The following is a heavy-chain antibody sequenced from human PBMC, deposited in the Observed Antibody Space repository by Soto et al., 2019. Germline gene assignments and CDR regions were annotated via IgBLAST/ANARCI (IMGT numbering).Heavy chain of an antibody. CDR1: GFTFSRYA. V-gene: IGHV3-30-3*01. D-gene: IGHD2-2*01. CDR3: ARSRDCSRTSCYRVFEY. CDR2: ISYDGSDT. Sequence: HPGGSLRLSCAASGFTFSRYAMHWVRQAPGKGLEWVAVISYDGSDTYHADSVKGRFTISRDNSKNTLYLQMDSLRAEDTAVYYCARSRDCSRTSCYRVFEYWGQGTWVTVSS. J-gene: IGHJ4*02.